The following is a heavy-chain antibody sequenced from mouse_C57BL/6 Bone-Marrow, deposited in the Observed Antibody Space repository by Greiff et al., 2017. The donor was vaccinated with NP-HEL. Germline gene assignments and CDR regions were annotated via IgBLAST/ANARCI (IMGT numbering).Heavy chain of an antibody. CDR3: ARFKSSWGAGFAD. Sequence: EVQLQQSGPELVKPGASVKMSCKASGYTFTDYNMPWVKQSHGKSLEWIGYINPNNGGTSYNQKFKGKATLTVNKSSSTAYMELRSLTSEDSAVYYCARFKSSWGAGFADWGQGTLVTVSA. CDR2: INPNNGGT. V-gene: IGHV1-22*01. J-gene: IGHJ3*01. CDR1: GYTFTDYN.